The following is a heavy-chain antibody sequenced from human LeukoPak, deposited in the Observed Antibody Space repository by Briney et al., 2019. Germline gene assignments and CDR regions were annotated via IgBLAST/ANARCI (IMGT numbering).Heavy chain of an antibody. CDR2: IYYSGST. D-gene: IGHD3-16*01. V-gene: IGHV4-39*01. J-gene: IGHJ4*02. Sequence: SETLSLTCTVSGVSISSGSYYWGWIRQPPGKGLEWIGSIYYSGSTYYNPSLKSRVTISVDTSKNQFSLKLSSVTAADTAVYYCARQRIMITFGGAPDYWGQGTLVTVSS. CDR1: GVSISSGSYY. CDR3: ARQRIMITFGGAPDY.